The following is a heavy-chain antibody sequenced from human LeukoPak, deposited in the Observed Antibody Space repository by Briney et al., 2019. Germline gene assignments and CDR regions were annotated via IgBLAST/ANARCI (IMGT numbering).Heavy chain of an antibody. V-gene: IGHV3-74*01. D-gene: IGHD3-3*01. CDR3: VRDWDHYDFDS. J-gene: IGHJ5*01. CDR2: INPAGNYA. Sequence: GGSLGLSCAASGFTFSNYWIHGVRQAPGKGLVWVSRINPAGNYANYADSVKGRFTISRDNAKSTVYLQMNSLRAEDTALFYCVRDWDHYDFDSWGQGTLVTVSS. CDR1: GFTFSNYW.